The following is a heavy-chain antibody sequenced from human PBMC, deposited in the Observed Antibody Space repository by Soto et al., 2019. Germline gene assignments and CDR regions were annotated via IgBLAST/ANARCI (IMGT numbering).Heavy chain of an antibody. J-gene: IGHJ4*02. D-gene: IGHD3-10*01. Sequence: QLQLQESGPGLVKPSETLSLACTVSGGSISSSSYYWGWIRQPPGKGLEWIGSIYYSGSTYYNPSLKRRVPTSVDTSKNQFSLKLSSVTAADTAVYYCASISNYYGSGSPRYYFDYWGQGTLVTVSS. CDR3: ASISNYYGSGSPRYYFDY. CDR2: IYYSGST. V-gene: IGHV4-39*01. CDR1: GGSISSSSYY.